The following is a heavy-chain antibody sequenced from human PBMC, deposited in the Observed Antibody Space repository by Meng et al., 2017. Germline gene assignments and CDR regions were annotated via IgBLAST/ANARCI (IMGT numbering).Heavy chain of an antibody. V-gene: IGHV4-4*03. J-gene: IGHJ4*02. CDR2: IYHSGST. CDR3: ARDGRSWD. D-gene: IGHD5-24*01. Sequence: QVQSRESGPEAVKPPGSLSLPFSVSGGSTSSGNWVSWVRQPPGKGLEWIGEIYHSGSTNYNPSLKRRVTISVDKSKNQFSLKLSSVTAADTAVYYCARDGRSWDWGQGTLVTVSS. CDR1: GGSTSSGNW.